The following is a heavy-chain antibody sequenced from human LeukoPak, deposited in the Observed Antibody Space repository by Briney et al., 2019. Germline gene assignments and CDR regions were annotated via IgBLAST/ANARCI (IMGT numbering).Heavy chain of an antibody. J-gene: IGHJ4*02. Sequence: SQTLSLTCAISGDSVSSDSAAWNWLRQSPSRGLEWLGRTYYRSKWYSDYALSVKGRITINPDTSKNQFSLQLNSVTPEDTAVYYCARTIAAGTIDYWGQGTLVTVSS. CDR1: GDSVSSDSAA. D-gene: IGHD6-6*01. CDR3: ARTIAAGTIDY. V-gene: IGHV6-1*01. CDR2: TYYRSKWYS.